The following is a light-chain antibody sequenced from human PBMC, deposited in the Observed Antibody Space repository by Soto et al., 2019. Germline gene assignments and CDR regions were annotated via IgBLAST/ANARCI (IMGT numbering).Light chain of an antibody. CDR1: NSNIGAGYD. CDR2: NSN. J-gene: IGLJ1*01. Sequence: QAVVTQEPSLTVSPGGTVTLTCGSSTGSNSNIGAGYDVHWYQQIPGKAPKLLVYNSNSRPSGIPDRFSGSKSGASASLAITGLQAEDEADYYCQSYDIGLTGFYVSGTGTRSPS. V-gene: IGLV1-40*03. CDR3: QSYDIGLTGFYV.